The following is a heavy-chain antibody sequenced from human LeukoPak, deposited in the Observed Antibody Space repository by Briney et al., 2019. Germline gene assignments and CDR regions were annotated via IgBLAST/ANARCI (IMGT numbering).Heavy chain of an antibody. D-gene: IGHD2-2*01. J-gene: IGHJ4*02. CDR2: INHSGST. Sequence: SETLSLTCAVYGGSFSGYYWSWIRQPPGKGLEWIGEINHSGSTNYNPSLKSRVTISVDTSKNQSSLKLSSVTAADTAVYYCARGIVVVPAASHYYFDYWGQGTLVTVSS. V-gene: IGHV4-34*01. CDR1: GGSFSGYY. CDR3: ARGIVVVPAASHYYFDY.